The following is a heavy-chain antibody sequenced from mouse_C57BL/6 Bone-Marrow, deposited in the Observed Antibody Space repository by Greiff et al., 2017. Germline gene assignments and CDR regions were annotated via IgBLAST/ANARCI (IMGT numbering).Heavy chain of an antibody. Sequence: QVQLQQSGAELMKPGASVKLSCKATGYTFTGYWIEWVKQRPGHGLEWIGEILPGSGSTNYNEKFKGKATFTADTSSNTAYMQHRSLTTEDSAIYYCARRGFYYGSSYEFAYWGQGTLVTVSA. J-gene: IGHJ3*01. CDR2: ILPGSGST. D-gene: IGHD1-1*01. V-gene: IGHV1-9*01. CDR3: ARRGFYYGSSYEFAY. CDR1: GYTFTGYW.